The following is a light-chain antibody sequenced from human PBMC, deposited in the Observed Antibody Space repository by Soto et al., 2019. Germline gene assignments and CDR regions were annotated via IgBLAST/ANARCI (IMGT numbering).Light chain of an antibody. Sequence: QSVLTQPPSASGTPGQRVTISCSGSNSNIGSNTVSWYQQLPGTAPKSLIYSDNQRPSGVPDRISGSRSGTSASLAISGLQSDDEAEYYCAAWDDSLRGRVFGGGTKVTAL. J-gene: IGLJ2*01. CDR2: SDN. CDR1: NSNIGSNT. CDR3: AAWDDSLRGRV. V-gene: IGLV1-44*01.